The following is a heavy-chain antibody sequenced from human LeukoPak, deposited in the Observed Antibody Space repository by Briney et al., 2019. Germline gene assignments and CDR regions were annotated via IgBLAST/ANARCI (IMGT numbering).Heavy chain of an antibody. D-gene: IGHD3-10*01. CDR2: IDHSGST. V-gene: IGHV4-38-2*02. CDR1: GYSISSGYY. J-gene: IGHJ4*02. Sequence: SETLSLTCTVSGYSISSGYYWGWIRQPPGKGLEWTGSIDHSGSTYYNPSLKSRITISVDTSKNQFSLKLSSVTAADTAVYYYARAYYGSGSYLYYWGQGTLVTVSS. CDR3: ARAYYGSGSYLYY.